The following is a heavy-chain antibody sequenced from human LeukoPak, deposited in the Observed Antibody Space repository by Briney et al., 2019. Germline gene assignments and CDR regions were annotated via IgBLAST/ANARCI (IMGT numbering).Heavy chain of an antibody. Sequence: GGSLRLSCAASGFTFSSYSMNWVRQAPGKGLEWVSSISSSSSYIYYADSVKGRFTISRDNAENSLYLQMNSLRAEDTAVYYCARASEEYCSGGSCHLDYWGQGTLVTVSS. CDR2: ISSSSSYI. V-gene: IGHV3-21*01. D-gene: IGHD2-15*01. J-gene: IGHJ4*02. CDR3: ARASEEYCSGGSCHLDY. CDR1: GFTFSSYS.